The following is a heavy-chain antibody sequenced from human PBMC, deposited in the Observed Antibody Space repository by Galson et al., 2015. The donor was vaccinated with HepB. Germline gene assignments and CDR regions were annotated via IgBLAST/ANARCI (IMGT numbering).Heavy chain of an antibody. V-gene: IGHV3-66*02. Sequence: SLRLSCAASGFTVSSNYMSWVRQAPGQGLEWVSVIYSGGSTYYADSVKGRFTISRDNSKNTLYLQMNSLRAEDTAVYYCARDYKYSSGWYFDYWGQGTLVTVSS. J-gene: IGHJ4*02. D-gene: IGHD6-19*01. CDR1: GFTVSSNY. CDR3: ARDYKYSSGWYFDY. CDR2: IYSGGST.